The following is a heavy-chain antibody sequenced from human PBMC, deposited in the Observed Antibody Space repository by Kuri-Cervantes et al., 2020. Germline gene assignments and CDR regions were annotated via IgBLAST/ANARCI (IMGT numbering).Heavy chain of an antibody. J-gene: IGHJ4*02. CDR3: ARNLNSNGGMGY. Sequence: GGSLRPPCAASGFTFSNFAMYWVRQPPGKGLVWVSCINVDGSRTSYADSVKGRLTNSRDNAKNTLYLQMNRLRAEDTAVYYCARNLNSNGGMGYWGQGTLVTVSS. D-gene: IGHD1-14*01. CDR1: GFTFSNFA. V-gene: IGHV3-74*01. CDR2: INVDGSRT.